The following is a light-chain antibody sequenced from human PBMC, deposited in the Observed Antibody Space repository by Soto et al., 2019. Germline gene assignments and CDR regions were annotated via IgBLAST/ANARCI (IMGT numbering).Light chain of an antibody. CDR3: AAWDASLNRYV. CDR1: SSNIGSNP. Sequence: QPVLTQPPSASGTPGQRVTISCSGGSSNIGSNPVNWYQQLPGTAPKLLIYSNQQRPSGVPDRFSGSKSGTSASLAISGLQAEDEADYYCAAWDASLNRYVFGTGTKLTVL. V-gene: IGLV1-44*01. CDR2: SNQ. J-gene: IGLJ1*01.